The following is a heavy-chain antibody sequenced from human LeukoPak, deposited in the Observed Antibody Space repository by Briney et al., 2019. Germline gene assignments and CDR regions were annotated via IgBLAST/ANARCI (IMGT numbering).Heavy chain of an antibody. D-gene: IGHD2-21*02. Sequence: SETLSLTCTVSGASIGSRGYYWTWIRQHPGKGLEWMGYISHSGNTYYNPSLKNRVIISLDTSNNHFSLRLNAVTAADTAVYYCAKARDVCGVGCPEVANWFDPWGQGTLVTVSS. CDR3: AKARDVCGVGCPEVANWFDP. V-gene: IGHV4-31*03. CDR2: ISHSGNT. J-gene: IGHJ5*02. CDR1: GASIGSRGYY.